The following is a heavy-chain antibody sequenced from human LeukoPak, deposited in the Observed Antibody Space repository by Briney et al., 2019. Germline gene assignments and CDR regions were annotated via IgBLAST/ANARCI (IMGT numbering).Heavy chain of an antibody. CDR1: GGSINSFF. V-gene: IGHV4-4*07. D-gene: IGHD2-2*01. Sequence: SETLSLTCTVSGGSINSFFWTWIRQPAGKGLEWVGHVYTSGFTTFNPSLMSRLAMSVDTSKNQISLKLTSVTAADTAVYYCAREEAEASRSIDYWGQGVLVTVSS. CDR3: AREEAEASRSIDY. J-gene: IGHJ4*02. CDR2: VYTSGFT.